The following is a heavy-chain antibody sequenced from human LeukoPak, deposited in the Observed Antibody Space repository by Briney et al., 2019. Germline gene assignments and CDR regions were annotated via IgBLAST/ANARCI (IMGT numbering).Heavy chain of an antibody. CDR2: ISYDGSNK. V-gene: IGHV3-30-3*01. CDR1: GFTFSSYA. CDR3: ARNSIAVAGYFQH. J-gene: IGHJ1*01. D-gene: IGHD6-19*01. Sequence: PGGSLRLSCAASGFTFSSYAMHWVRQAPGKGLEWVAVISYDGSNKYYADSVKGRFTISRDNSKSTLYLQMNSLRAEDTAVYYCARNSIAVAGYFQHWGQGTLVTVSS.